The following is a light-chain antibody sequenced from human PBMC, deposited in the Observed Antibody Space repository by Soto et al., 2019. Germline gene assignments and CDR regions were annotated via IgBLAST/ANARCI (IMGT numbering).Light chain of an antibody. Sequence: QSALTQPASVSGSPGQSITISCTGTISDIGLYKFVSWYQHHPGKAPKLIIFDVSSRASGISNRFSGSKSGNTASLTISGLQAEEEADSYCTSYTTDNLVVVFGGGTTLTVL. J-gene: IGLJ2*01. CDR1: ISDIGLYKF. CDR3: TSYTTDNLVVV. CDR2: DVS. V-gene: IGLV2-14*03.